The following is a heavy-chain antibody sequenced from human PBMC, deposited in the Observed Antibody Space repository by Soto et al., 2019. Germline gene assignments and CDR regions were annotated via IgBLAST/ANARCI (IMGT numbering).Heavy chain of an antibody. D-gene: IGHD3-22*01. V-gene: IGHV1-69*08. CDR3: ARKDSSSLDS. J-gene: IGHJ4*02. CDR2: TIPIVGTA. CDR1: GGTFTDYS. Sequence: QVQLVQSGAEVKTPGSSVKVSCKPSGGTFTDYSFDWVRQAPGQGPEWMGRTIPIVGTASYAQKFQGRVTITADKSTSTVYMELSSLRSEDTAVYYCARKDSSSLDSWGQGTLVTVSA.